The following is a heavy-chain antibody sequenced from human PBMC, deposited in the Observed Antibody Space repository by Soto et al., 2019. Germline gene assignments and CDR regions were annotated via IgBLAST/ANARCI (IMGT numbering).Heavy chain of an antibody. V-gene: IGHV1-18*04. Sequence: ASVKVSCKASGYTFTSYGISWVRQAPGQGLEWMGWISAYNGNTNYAQKLQRRVTMTTDTSTSTAYMELLRLRPHDTAVYYCARRLVDHYDFWSGYDFDYWGQGTLVPVSS. J-gene: IGHJ4*02. CDR1: GYTFTSYG. CDR2: ISAYNGNT. D-gene: IGHD3-3*01. CDR3: ARRLVDHYDFWSGYDFDY.